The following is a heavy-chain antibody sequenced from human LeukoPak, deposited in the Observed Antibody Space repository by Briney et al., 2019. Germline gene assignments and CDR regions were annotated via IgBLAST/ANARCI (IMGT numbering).Heavy chain of an antibody. Sequence: PSETLSLTCTVSGGSISGYYWTWIRQPPGKGLAWLGYIHYSGTTSHNPSLKSRVSISVDTSKNQFSLKVSSVTAADTAVYYCARLKGEASVTERFDYWGQGTLVTVSS. V-gene: IGHV4-59*08. D-gene: IGHD3-16*01. J-gene: IGHJ4*02. CDR2: IHYSGTT. CDR3: ARLKGEASVTERFDY. CDR1: GGSISGYY.